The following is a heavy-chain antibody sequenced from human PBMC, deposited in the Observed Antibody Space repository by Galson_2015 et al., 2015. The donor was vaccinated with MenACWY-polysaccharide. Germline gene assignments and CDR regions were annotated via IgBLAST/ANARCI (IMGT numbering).Heavy chain of an antibody. CDR2: ISGSSGST. CDR3: AKSRMDYTAGYMDV. J-gene: IGHJ6*03. D-gene: IGHD4-11*01. CDR1: GFTFSSYA. Sequence: SLRLSCAASGFTFSSYAMSWVRQAPGRGLEWVSGISGSSGSTYYAESVKGRFTISRDNSKNTLDLQMNRLRAEDTAVYYCAKSRMDYTAGYMDVWGKGTTVTVSS. V-gene: IGHV3-23*01.